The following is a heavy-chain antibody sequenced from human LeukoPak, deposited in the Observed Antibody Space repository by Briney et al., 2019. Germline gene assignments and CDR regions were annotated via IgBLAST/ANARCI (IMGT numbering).Heavy chain of an antibody. CDR2: MANDAKTT. D-gene: IGHD3-22*01. CDR3: ARHAGLPYYYDSSGYFDY. V-gene: IGHV3-30*03. CDR1: GFTFSIYG. Sequence: GGSLRLSCAASGFTFSIYGMHWVRQAPGKGLEWVAVMANDAKTTYYADSVKGRFTISRDNSKNTLYLQMNSLRAEDTAVYYCARHAGLPYYYDSSGYFDYWGQGTLVTVSS. J-gene: IGHJ4*02.